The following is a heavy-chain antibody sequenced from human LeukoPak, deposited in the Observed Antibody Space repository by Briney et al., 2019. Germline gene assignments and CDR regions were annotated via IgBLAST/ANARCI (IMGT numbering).Heavy chain of an antibody. J-gene: IGHJ3*02. Sequence: PSETLSLTCSVSGGSISSGSYYWSWIRQPAGKGLEWIGRIYTSGSTNYNPSLKSRVTISVDTSKNQFSLKLSSVTAADTAVYYCAREPPYSNYYLDAFDIWGQGTMVTVSS. V-gene: IGHV4-61*02. CDR1: GGSISSGSYY. CDR3: AREPPYSNYYLDAFDI. D-gene: IGHD4-11*01. CDR2: IYTSGST.